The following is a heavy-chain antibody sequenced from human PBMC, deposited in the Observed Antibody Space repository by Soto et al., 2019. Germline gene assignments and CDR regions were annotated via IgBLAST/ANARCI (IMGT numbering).Heavy chain of an antibody. J-gene: IGHJ6*02. Sequence: PGGSLRLSCAASGFTFSSYAMSWVRQAPGKGLEWVSAISGSGGSTYYADSVKGRFTISRDNSKNTLYLQMNSLRAEDTAVYYCARYSVHSSSYNYYYYGMDVWGQGTTVTVSS. CDR3: ARYSVHSSSYNYYYYGMDV. D-gene: IGHD6-13*01. V-gene: IGHV3-23*01. CDR2: ISGSGGST. CDR1: GFTFSSYA.